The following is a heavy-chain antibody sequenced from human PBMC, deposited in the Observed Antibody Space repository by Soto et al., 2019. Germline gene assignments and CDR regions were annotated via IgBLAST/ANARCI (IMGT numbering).Heavy chain of an antibody. J-gene: IGHJ4*02. V-gene: IGHV4-30-2*01. Sequence: SETLSLTCAVSGGSISSGGYSWSWIRQPPGKGLEWIGYICHSGSTYYNPSLKSRVTISVDRSKNQFSLKLSSVTAADTAVYYCARNYYYDSSGYHYYFDYWGQGTLVTVSS. CDR1: GGSISSGGYS. D-gene: IGHD3-22*01. CDR3: ARNYYYDSSGYHYYFDY. CDR2: ICHSGST.